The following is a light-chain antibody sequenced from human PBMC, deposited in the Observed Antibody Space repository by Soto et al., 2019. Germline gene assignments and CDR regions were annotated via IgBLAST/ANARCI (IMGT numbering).Light chain of an antibody. CDR3: QQFNSL. J-gene: IGKJ5*01. V-gene: IGKV1-5*01. Sequence: DIQMTQSPSTLSASVGDRVTITCRASQSISSWLAWYQQKPGKAPKLLIYDASILQRGVPSRFSGSGSGTHFILTIRNLQPEDFATYYCQQFNSLFGQGTRLEI. CDR1: QSISSW. CDR2: DAS.